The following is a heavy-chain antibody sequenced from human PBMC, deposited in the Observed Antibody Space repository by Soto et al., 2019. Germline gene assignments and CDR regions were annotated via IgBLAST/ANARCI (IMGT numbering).Heavy chain of an antibody. Sequence: QVQLQQWGAGLLKPSETLSLTCAVYGGSFSGYYWSWIRQPPGKGLEWIGEINHSGSTNYNPSLKGRVTLSVDTSKNQISLTLTSVTAADTAVYYCARPRYSSGWYGGFDPWGQGTLVTVSS. CDR2: INHSGST. V-gene: IGHV4-34*01. J-gene: IGHJ5*02. CDR3: ARPRYSSGWYGGFDP. D-gene: IGHD6-19*01. CDR1: GGSFSGYY.